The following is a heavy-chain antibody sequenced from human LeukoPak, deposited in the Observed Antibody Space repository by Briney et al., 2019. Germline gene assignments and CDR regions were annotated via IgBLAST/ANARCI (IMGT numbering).Heavy chain of an antibody. CDR1: GASISSGDYY. CDR3: ARDARDGSGTYYTNWFDP. Sequence: SETLSLTCTVSGASISSGDYYWSWIRQPPGKGLEWIGYIYYSGSTDYSPSLKSRVIMSVDTSKNQFSLKLSSVTAADTAVYYCARDARDGSGTYYTNWFDPWGQGTLVTVSS. CDR2: IYYSGST. V-gene: IGHV4-30-4*01. J-gene: IGHJ5*02. D-gene: IGHD3-10*01.